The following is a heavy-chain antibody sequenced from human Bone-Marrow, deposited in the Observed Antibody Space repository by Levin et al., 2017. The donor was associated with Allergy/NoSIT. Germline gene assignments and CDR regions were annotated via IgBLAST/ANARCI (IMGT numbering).Heavy chain of an antibody. CDR1: GFTFSTYG. CDR2: IWFDGSKE. J-gene: IGHJ3*02. V-gene: IGHV3-30*02. CDR3: AKGGFDAFDI. Sequence: GGSLRLSCAGSGFTFSTYGMNWVRQAAGKGLEWVAGIWFDGSKEYYGDSVKGRFTISRDNSKNTLYLQMNSLRAEDTAVYYCAKGGFDAFDIWGQGTIVTVSS. D-gene: IGHD3-16*01.